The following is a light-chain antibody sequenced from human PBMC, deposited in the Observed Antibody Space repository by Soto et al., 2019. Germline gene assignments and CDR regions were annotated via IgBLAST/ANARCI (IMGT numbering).Light chain of an antibody. V-gene: IGKV3-15*01. Sequence: EIMMTQSPGTLSVSPGEGATLSCTASQSVNLNLAWYQQQPAQPPRLLLYGASTRATGIPVRFRGSGSGTEFTPSIISLQSEESAAYYCHQYNSWPRRTFGPGTKVEIK. CDR2: GAS. J-gene: IGKJ3*01. CDR3: HQYNSWPRRT. CDR1: QSVNLN.